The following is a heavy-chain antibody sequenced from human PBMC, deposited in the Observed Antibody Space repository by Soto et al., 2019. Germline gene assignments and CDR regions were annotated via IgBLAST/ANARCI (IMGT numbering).Heavy chain of an antibody. CDR3: GRGSTSGWPFEL. D-gene: IGHD2-2*01. V-gene: IGHV1-3*01. Sequence: ASVKVSCKASGYTFSTYAMHWVRQAPGQRLEWMGWINAGNGDTKYSQNLQGRVTITRDTSASTAYMELSSLISEDTAVYYCGRGSTSGWPFELWAQGTLVTVSS. J-gene: IGHJ4*02. CDR2: INAGNGDT. CDR1: GYTFSTYA.